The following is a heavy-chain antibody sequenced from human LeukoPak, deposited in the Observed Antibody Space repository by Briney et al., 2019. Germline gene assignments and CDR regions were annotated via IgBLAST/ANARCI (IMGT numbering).Heavy chain of an antibody. Sequence: GGSLRLSCAASGFTFSSYSMNRVRQAPGKGLEWVSSISSSSSYIYYADSVKGRFTISRDNAKNSLYLQMNSLRAEDTAVYYCAREGPGGYFDYWGQGTLVTVSS. CDR2: ISSSSSYI. V-gene: IGHV3-21*01. CDR1: GFTFSSYS. D-gene: IGHD1-14*01. CDR3: AREGPGGYFDY. J-gene: IGHJ4*02.